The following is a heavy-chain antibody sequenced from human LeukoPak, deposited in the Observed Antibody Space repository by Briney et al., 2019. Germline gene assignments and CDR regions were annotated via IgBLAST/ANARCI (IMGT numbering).Heavy chain of an antibody. J-gene: IGHJ4*02. D-gene: IGHD6-13*01. CDR3: AKDIEYSSSWYGFDY. V-gene: IGHV3-53*05. CDR2: IYSGGST. Sequence: PGGSLRLSCAASGFTVSSNYMSWVRQAPGKGLEWVSVIYSGGSTYYADSVKGRFSISRDNSKNTLYLQMNSLRAEDTALYYCAKDIEYSSSWYGFDYWGQGTLVTVSS. CDR1: GFTVSSNY.